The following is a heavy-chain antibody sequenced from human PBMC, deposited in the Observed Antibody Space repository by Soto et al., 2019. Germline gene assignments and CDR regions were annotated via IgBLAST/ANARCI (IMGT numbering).Heavy chain of an antibody. V-gene: IGHV3-33*01. D-gene: IGHD3-10*01. J-gene: IGHJ4*02. CDR3: AREGIAYATDY. CDR2: IWYDGSNK. CDR1: GFTFSSSN. Sequence: QVQLLESEGRVVQPGRSLRLSCAASGFTFSSSNMHWVRQAPGKALEWVAAIWYDGSNKYYADSVKGRFTISRDNSKNTLYLQVNSLRGDDTAVYYCAREGIAYATDYWGQGTLLTVSS.